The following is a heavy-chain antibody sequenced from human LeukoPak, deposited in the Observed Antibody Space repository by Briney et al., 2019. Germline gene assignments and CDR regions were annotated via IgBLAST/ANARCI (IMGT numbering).Heavy chain of an antibody. J-gene: IGHJ3*02. CDR2: INHSGST. V-gene: IGHV4-34*01. Sequence: SGTLSLTCAVYGGSFSGYYWSWIRQPPGKGLEWIGEINHSGSTNYNPSLKSRITISVDTSKNQFSLRLSSVTAADTAVYYCARGVDAFDIWGQGTMVTVSS. CDR1: GGSFSGYY. CDR3: ARGVDAFDI.